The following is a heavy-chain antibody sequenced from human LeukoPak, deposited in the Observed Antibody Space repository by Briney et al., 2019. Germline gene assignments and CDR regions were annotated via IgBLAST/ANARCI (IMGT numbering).Heavy chain of an antibody. CDR3: AREYYYDSSGPSPNGNYYYYGMDV. J-gene: IGHJ6*02. V-gene: IGHV3-74*01. D-gene: IGHD3-22*01. CDR2: INSDGSST. CDR1: GFTFSSYW. Sequence: VGSLRLSCAASGFTFSSYWMHWVRQAPGKGLVWVSRINSDGSSTSYADSVKGRFTISRDNAKNTLYLQMDSLRAEDTAVYYCAREYYYDSSGPSPNGNYYYYGMDVWGQGTTVTVSS.